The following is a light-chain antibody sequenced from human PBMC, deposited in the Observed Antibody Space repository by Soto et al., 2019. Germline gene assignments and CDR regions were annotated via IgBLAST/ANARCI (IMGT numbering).Light chain of an antibody. Sequence: AIQMTQSPSSLSASVGDRVTITCRASQGIRNGLGWYQQKPGKAPKLLIYAASSLQSGVPSRFSGSGSGTDFTLTISSLQPEDFATYYCLQDYNYPVTFGQGTKVDIK. J-gene: IGKJ1*01. CDR1: QGIRNG. CDR3: LQDYNYPVT. CDR2: AAS. V-gene: IGKV1-6*01.